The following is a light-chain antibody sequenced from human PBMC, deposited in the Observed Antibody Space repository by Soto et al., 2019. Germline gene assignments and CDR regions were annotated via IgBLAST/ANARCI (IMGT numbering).Light chain of an antibody. CDR1: QSISGW. CDR3: QQYNTPSPT. Sequence: DIQMTQSPSTLSASVGDRVTITCRASQSISGWLAWYQQRPGKAPNLLIYDASSLESGVPSRFSGSGSGTEFTLTISNLQPDDFATYYCQQYNTPSPTFGQGTKVDIK. CDR2: DAS. J-gene: IGKJ1*01. V-gene: IGKV1-5*01.